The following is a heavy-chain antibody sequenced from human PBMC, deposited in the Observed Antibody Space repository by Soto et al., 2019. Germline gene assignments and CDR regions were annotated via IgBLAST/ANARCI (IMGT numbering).Heavy chain of an antibody. CDR1: Y. D-gene: IGHD2-2*01. Sequence: YIHWVRQAPGQGLEWMGIINPSGGSTNYAQKFQGRVTMTRDTSTSTVYMELSSLRSEDTAVYYCARGFCSTTSCLYGDSWGQGTLVTVSS. CDR2: INPSGGST. CDR3: ARGFCSTTSCLYGDS. J-gene: IGHJ4*02. V-gene: IGHV1-46*01.